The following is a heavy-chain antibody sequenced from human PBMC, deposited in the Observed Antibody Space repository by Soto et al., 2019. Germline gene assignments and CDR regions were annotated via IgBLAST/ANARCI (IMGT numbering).Heavy chain of an antibody. Sequence: EVQLVESGGGLVQPGGSLRLSCATSGFTFNSHWMSWVRQAPGKGLEWVANIKKDGSETHYADSVQGRFIISRDNAKNSLFLQMSGLVFDDTAVYYCTRAEGLYSSGWYGVTAKWGQGTLVTVSS. J-gene: IGHJ1*01. V-gene: IGHV3-7*01. D-gene: IGHD6-13*01. CDR1: GFTFNSHW. CDR3: TRAEGLYSSGWYGVTAK. CDR2: IKKDGSET.